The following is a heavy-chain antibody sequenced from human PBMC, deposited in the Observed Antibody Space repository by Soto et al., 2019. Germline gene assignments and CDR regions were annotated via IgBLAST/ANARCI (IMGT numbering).Heavy chain of an antibody. Sequence: SGPTLVNPTQTLTLTCTFSGFSFSPDGVGVGWIRQPPGKAVEWLAVIYSNDHKRYSPSLKTRVSITKDTYKSQVVLTMTNMDPADTATYFCAHRLRVGTVTDGFDFWGQGILVTVSS. CDR2: IYSNDHK. J-gene: IGHJ4*02. V-gene: IGHV2-5*01. D-gene: IGHD2-21*02. CDR3: AHRLRVGTVTDGFDF. CDR1: GFSFSPDGVG.